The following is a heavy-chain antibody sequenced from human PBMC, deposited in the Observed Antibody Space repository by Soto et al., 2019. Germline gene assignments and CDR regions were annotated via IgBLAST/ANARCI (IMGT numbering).Heavy chain of an antibody. V-gene: IGHV4-30-2*01. D-gene: IGHD1-26*01. Sequence: QLQLQESGSGLVKPSQTLSLTCAVSGGSISSGGYSWSWIRQPPGKGLEWIGYIYHSGSTYYNPCLKSRVTISVDRSKTQFSLKLSSVTAADTAVYYCARVGIVGTGPFDYWGQGTLVTVSS. CDR3: ARVGIVGTGPFDY. J-gene: IGHJ4*02. CDR2: IYHSGST. CDR1: GGSISSGGYS.